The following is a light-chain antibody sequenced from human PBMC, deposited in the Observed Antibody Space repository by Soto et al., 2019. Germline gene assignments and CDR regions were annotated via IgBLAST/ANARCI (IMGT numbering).Light chain of an antibody. CDR2: DVT. CDR1: RNDVGGYNY. J-gene: IGLJ1*01. Sequence: QSALTQPRSVSGSPGQSVTISCTGTRNDVGGYNYVSWYQQHPGKAPKLMIYDVTKRPSGVPDRFSGSKSGNTASLTISGLHAEDEAYYYCCSYAGSYIFVFGTGTKVTVL. V-gene: IGLV2-11*01. CDR3: CSYAGSYIFV.